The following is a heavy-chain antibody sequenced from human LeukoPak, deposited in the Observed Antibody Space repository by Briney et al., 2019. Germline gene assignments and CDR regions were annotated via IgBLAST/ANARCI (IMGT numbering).Heavy chain of an antibody. Sequence: GASVKVSCKASGYTFTSCYMHWVRQAPGQGLEWMGGIIPIFGTANYAQKFQGRVTITTDESTSTAYMELSSLRSEDTAVYYCARAQSIAAAGLFDYWGQGTLVTVSS. V-gene: IGHV1-69*05. D-gene: IGHD6-13*01. J-gene: IGHJ4*02. CDR2: IIPIFGTA. CDR1: GYTFTSCY. CDR3: ARAQSIAAAGLFDY.